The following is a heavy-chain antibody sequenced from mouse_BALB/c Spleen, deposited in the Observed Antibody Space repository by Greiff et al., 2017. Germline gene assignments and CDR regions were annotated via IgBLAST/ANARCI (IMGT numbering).Heavy chain of an antibody. CDR1: GYSFTGYF. CDR3: ARTMITTDAMDY. J-gene: IGHJ4*01. CDR2: INPYNGDT. D-gene: IGHD2-4*01. Sequence: EVQLQQSGPELVKPGASVKISCKASGYSFTGYFMNWVMQSHGKSLEWIGRINPYNGDTFYNQKFKGKATLTVDKSSSTAHMELRSLASEDSAVYYCARTMITTDAMDYWGQGTSVTVSS. V-gene: IGHV1-20*02.